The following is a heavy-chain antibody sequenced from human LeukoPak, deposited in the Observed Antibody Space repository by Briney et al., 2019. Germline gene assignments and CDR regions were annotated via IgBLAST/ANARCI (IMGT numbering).Heavy chain of an antibody. D-gene: IGHD6-13*01. CDR3: ARGGDTYSSSWYEYYFDY. Sequence: ASVKVSCKASGYTFTGYYMHWVRQAPGQGLEWMGWINPNSGGTNYAQKFQGRVTMTRDTSISTAYMELSRLRSDDTAVYYCARGGDTYSSSWYEYYFDYWGQGTLVTVSS. CDR1: GYTFTGYY. V-gene: IGHV1-2*02. J-gene: IGHJ4*02. CDR2: INPNSGGT.